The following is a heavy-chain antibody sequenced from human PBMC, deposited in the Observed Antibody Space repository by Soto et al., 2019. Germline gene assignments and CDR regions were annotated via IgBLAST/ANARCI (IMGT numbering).Heavy chain of an antibody. D-gene: IGHD3-10*01. CDR2: TYYRSKWYN. J-gene: IGHJ3*02. V-gene: IGHV6-1*01. CDR1: GDSVSTNNAA. CDR3: VGYGSGNYYSRAFDI. Sequence: SQTLSLTCGISGDSVSTNNAAWNWIRQFPSRGFEWLGRTYYRSKWYNEYATSVKSRITINGDTSRNQVSLELKSVTPEDTAVYYCVGYGSGNYYSRAFDIWGQGTVVTVSS.